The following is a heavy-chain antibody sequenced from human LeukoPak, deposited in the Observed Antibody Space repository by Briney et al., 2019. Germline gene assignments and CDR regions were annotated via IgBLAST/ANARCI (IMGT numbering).Heavy chain of an antibody. Sequence: SETLSLACTVSGGSISSSSAYWGWIRRPPGKGLEWIGSIYYSKNTYYNPSLKSRVTISADTSKNQFSLTLGSVSATDTAVYYCVSPRGFSYGYFDYWGQGTLVTVSS. CDR1: GGSISSSSAY. CDR2: IYYSKNT. V-gene: IGHV4-39*01. D-gene: IGHD5-18*01. J-gene: IGHJ4*02. CDR3: VSPRGFSYGYFDY.